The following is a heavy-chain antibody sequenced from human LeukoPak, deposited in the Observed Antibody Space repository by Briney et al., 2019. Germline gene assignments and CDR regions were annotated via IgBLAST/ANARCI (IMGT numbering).Heavy chain of an antibody. Sequence: SVKVSCKASGGTFSSYAISWVRQAPGQGLEWMGGIIPIFGTANYAQKFQGRVTFTADESTSTAYMELSSLRSEDTAVYYCARDTRRQSYYDFWSGYSIPPYYFDYWGQGTLVTVSS. CDR3: ARDTRRQSYYDFWSGYSIPPYYFDY. V-gene: IGHV1-69*13. D-gene: IGHD3-3*01. CDR2: IIPIFGTA. J-gene: IGHJ4*02. CDR1: GGTFSSYA.